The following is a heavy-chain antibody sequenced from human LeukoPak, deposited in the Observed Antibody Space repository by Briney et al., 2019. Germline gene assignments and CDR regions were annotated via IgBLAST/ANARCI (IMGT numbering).Heavy chain of an antibody. CDR3: ARERDYSNAYVMDV. D-gene: IGHD4-11*01. CDR1: GGSISSYY. V-gene: IGHV4-4*07. J-gene: IGHJ6*02. Sequence: SETLSLTCTVSGGSISSYYWSWIRQPAGKGLEWIGRVYTSGSTDYNPSLKSCVTMSLDTSKNQFSLNLSSVTAADTAVYYCARERDYSNAYVMDVWGQGTTVTVSS. CDR2: VYTSGST.